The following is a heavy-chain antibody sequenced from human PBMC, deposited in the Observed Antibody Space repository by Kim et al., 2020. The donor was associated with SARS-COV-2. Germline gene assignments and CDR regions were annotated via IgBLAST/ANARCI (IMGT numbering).Heavy chain of an antibody. V-gene: IGHV1-3*01. CDR3: AREGSGSYNWFDP. Sequence: ASVKVSCKASGYTFDTYALYWVRQAPGQRFEWMGWINGGNGNTRYSQNFQGRVTITRDTSATTAYMELSSLTSKDTAVYYCAREGSGSYNWFDPWGQGTLVIVSS. CDR1: GYTFDTYA. J-gene: IGHJ5*02. D-gene: IGHD3-10*01. CDR2: INGGNGNT.